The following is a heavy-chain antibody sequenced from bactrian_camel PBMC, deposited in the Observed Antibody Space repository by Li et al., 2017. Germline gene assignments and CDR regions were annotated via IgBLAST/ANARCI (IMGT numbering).Heavy chain of an antibody. Sequence: VQLVESGGGLVQPGGSLRLSCACSGFAFRKDDMSWVRRSPGKALEWLSVINGSGGSTAYADSVKGRFTISRDNAKNMLYLEMNSLKSEDTAMYYCAAARRLWYPGSCSGFEFGNWGQGTQVTVS. CDR3: AAARRLWYPGSCSGFEFGN. J-gene: IGHJ4*01. D-gene: IGHD2*01. CDR2: INGSGGST. V-gene: IGHV3S40*01. CDR1: GFAFRKDD.